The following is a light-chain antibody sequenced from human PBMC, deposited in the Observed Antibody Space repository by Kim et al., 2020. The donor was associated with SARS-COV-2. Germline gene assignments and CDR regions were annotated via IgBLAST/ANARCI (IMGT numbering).Light chain of an antibody. Sequence: PGQTATIACGGEDIGSKGVHWYQQRPGQAPILVIYYDDDRPSGIPERFSGSNSGNTATLTVSTVEAGDEADYYCQVWHSTGDHPVVFGGGTQLTVL. V-gene: IGLV3-21*04. CDR2: YDD. CDR3: QVWHSTGDHPVV. CDR1: DIGSKG. J-gene: IGLJ2*01.